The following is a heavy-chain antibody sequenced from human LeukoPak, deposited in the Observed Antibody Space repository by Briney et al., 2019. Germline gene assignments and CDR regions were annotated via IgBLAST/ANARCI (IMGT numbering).Heavy chain of an antibody. CDR3: ARVFRRITIFGVVNYYFDY. J-gene: IGHJ4*02. CDR2: INHSGST. V-gene: IGHV4-39*07. D-gene: IGHD3-3*01. CDR1: GGSISSSSYY. Sequence: SETLSLTCTVSGGSISSSSYYWSWIRQPPGKGLEWIGEINHSGSTNYNPSLKSRVTISVDTSENQFSLKLSSVTAADTAVYYCARVFRRITIFGVVNYYFDYWGQGTLVTVSS.